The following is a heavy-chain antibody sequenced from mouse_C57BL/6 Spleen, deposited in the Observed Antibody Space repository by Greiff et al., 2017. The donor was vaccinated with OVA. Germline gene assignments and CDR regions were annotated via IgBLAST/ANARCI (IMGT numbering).Heavy chain of an antibody. CDR3: ARVRGNYYFDD. D-gene: IGHD2-1*01. Sequence: VQLQQSGPELMKPGASVKLSCKATGYTFTGYWIEWVKQRPGHGLEWIGEIIPGNGSTNYNEKFKGKATLTVDKSSNTAYMQLSSLTTEDSAIYYCARVRGNYYFDDWGQGTTLTVSS. J-gene: IGHJ2*01. CDR1: GYTFTGYW. CDR2: IIPGNGST. V-gene: IGHV1-9*01.